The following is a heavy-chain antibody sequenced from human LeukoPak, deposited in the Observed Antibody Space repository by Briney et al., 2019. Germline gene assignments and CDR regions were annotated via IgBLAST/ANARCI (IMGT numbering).Heavy chain of an antibody. CDR3: ARGIGVAGVSFDY. J-gene: IGHJ4*02. D-gene: IGHD6-19*01. V-gene: IGHV4-34*01. CDR1: GGSFRGYY. CDR2: INHSGST. Sequence: PSETLSLTCAVYGGSFRGYYWSWIRQPPGKGLEWIGEINHSGSTNYNPSLKSRVTIPVDTSKNQFSLKLSSVTAADTAVYYCARGIGVAGVSFDYWGQGTLVTVSS.